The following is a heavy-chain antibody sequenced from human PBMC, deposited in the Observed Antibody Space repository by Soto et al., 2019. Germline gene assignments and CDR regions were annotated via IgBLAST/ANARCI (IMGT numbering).Heavy chain of an antibody. Sequence: QVQLVQSGAEVKKPGSSVKVSCKASGGTFSSYAISWVRQAPGQGLEWMGGIIPIFGTANYAQKFQGRVTITADESRRTAYMELSSLRSEDTAVYYCARGQITMVRGGNYYYGMDVWGQGTTFTVSS. CDR1: GGTFSSYA. V-gene: IGHV1-69*12. D-gene: IGHD3-10*01. CDR3: ARGQITMVRGGNYYYGMDV. CDR2: IIPIFGTA. J-gene: IGHJ6*02.